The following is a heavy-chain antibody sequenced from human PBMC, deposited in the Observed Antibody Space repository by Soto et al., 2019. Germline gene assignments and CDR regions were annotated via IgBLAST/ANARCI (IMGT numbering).Heavy chain of an antibody. CDR1: GGSISSGGYS. D-gene: IGHD4-17*01. CDR3: ARGTTTVTTFDY. CDR2: IYHSGST. Sequence: SETLSLTCAVSGGSISSGGYSWTWIRQPPGKGLECIGYIYHSGSTYYNPSLKSRVTISVDRSKNQLSLKLSSVTAADTAVYYCARGTTTVTTFDYWGQGTLVTVSS. V-gene: IGHV4-30-2*01. J-gene: IGHJ4*02.